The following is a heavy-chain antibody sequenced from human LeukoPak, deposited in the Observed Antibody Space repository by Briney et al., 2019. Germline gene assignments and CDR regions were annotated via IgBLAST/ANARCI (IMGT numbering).Heavy chain of an antibody. J-gene: IGHJ4*02. CDR3: ARRYDFWSGLDY. V-gene: IGHV1-3*01. CDR2: INAGNGNT. D-gene: IGHD3-3*01. CDR1: GYTFTIYA. Sequence: ASVKVSCKASGYTFTIYAMHWVRQAPGQRLEWMGWINAGNGNTKYSQKFQGRVTITRDTSASTAYMELSSLRSEDTAVYYCARRYDFWSGLDYWGQGTLVTVSS.